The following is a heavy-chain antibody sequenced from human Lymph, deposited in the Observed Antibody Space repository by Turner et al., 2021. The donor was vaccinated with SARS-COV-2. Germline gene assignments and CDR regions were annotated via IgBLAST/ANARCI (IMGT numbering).Heavy chain of an antibody. CDR2: IYYSGST. CDR3: ARGFDY. Sequence: QVQLQESGPGLVTPSETLSLTFTVSGGSISSYYWSWIRQPPGKGLEWIGYIYYSGSTNYNPSLKSRVTISVDTSKNQFSLRLSSVTAADTAVYYCARGFDYWGQGTLVTVSS. J-gene: IGHJ4*02. V-gene: IGHV4-59*08. CDR1: GGSISSYY.